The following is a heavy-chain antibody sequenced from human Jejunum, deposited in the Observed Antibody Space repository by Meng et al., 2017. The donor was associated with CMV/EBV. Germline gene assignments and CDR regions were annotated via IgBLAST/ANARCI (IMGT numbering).Heavy chain of an antibody. Sequence: QGQLVPPGSDLKQPGDSVKVPCRPSGYPYTSYAIKWVRQAPGQGPDWMGWIDPNTGNPTYDQGFTGRFVFSLDTSVSTAYLQINSLRADDTAVYYCARDSPLDGYSLLDYWGQGTLVTVSS. CDR2: IDPNTGNP. V-gene: IGHV7-4-1*02. D-gene: IGHD5-24*01. J-gene: IGHJ4*02. CDR3: ARDSPLDGYSLLDY. CDR1: GYPYTSYA.